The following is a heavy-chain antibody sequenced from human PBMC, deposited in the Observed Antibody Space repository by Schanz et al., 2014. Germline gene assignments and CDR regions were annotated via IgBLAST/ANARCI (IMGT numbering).Heavy chain of an antibody. CDR2: IIPILGIA. CDR3: ARLDSSSWDFDY. Sequence: VQLEQSGAEVKKPGSSVKVSCKASGGTFSSYSISWVRQAPGQGLEWMGRIIPILGIANYAQKFQGRVTNTADKSTSTAYMDLSSLRPEDTAVYYCARLDSSSWDFDYGGQGTLVTVSS. D-gene: IGHD6-13*01. J-gene: IGHJ4*02. CDR1: GGTFSSYS. V-gene: IGHV1-69*02.